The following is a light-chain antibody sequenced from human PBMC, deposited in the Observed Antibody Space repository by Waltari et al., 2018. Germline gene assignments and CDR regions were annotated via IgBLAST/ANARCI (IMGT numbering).Light chain of an antibody. CDR1: QSVHGSS. Sequence: EIVLTQSPGTLSLSPGERATLSCRASQSVHGSSLAWCQRTPGQSPRLLIYDASTRATGIPDRFSGSGSGTDFTLTISSLEPEDFAVYYCQQRSNWPPIFTFGPGTKVDIK. V-gene: IGKV3D-20*02. CDR3: QQRSNWPPIFT. CDR2: DAS. J-gene: IGKJ3*01.